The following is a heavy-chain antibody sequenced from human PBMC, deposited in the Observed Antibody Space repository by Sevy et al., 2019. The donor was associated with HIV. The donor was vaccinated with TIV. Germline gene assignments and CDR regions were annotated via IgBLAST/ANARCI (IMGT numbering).Heavy chain of an antibody. J-gene: IGHJ4*02. V-gene: IGHV4-38-2*02. Sequence: SETLSLTCTVSGYSISSGYYWGWIRQSPGKGLEWSGSFYLGGSTYYNPSLKSRVTISPDSSKNQFSLKLNSVTAADTAVYFCVGLVTAVVYYFDYWGQGTLVTVSS. CDR2: FYLGGST. CDR1: GYSISSGYY. D-gene: IGHD5-18*01. CDR3: VGLVTAVVYYFDY.